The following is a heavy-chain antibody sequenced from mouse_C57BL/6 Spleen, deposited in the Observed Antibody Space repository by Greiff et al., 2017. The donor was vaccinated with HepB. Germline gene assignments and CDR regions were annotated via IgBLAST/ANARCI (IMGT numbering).Heavy chain of an antibody. J-gene: IGHJ1*03. D-gene: IGHD2-4*01. V-gene: IGHV1-53*01. CDR1: GYTFTSYW. CDR3: ARPSYDYDGYFDV. CDR2: INPSNGGT. Sequence: QVQLQQPGTELVKPGASVKLSCKASGYTFTSYWLHWVKQRPGQGLEWIGNINPSNGGTNYNEKFKSKATLTVDKSSSTAYMQLSSLTSEDSAVYYCARPSYDYDGYFDVWGTGTTVTVSS.